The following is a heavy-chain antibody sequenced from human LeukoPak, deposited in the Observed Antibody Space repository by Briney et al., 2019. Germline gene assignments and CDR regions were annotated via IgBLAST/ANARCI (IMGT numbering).Heavy chain of an antibody. CDR3: ARDRHDLWSGPVSY. Sequence: ASVKVSCKTSGYSFMSYGISWVRQAPGQGLEWMGWISTYNGNTNYAQNLQGRVTMTTDRSTSTAYMELRNLRSDDTAVYYCARDRHDLWSGPVSYWGLGTLVIVSS. D-gene: IGHD3-3*01. CDR1: GYSFMSYG. CDR2: ISTYNGNT. J-gene: IGHJ4*02. V-gene: IGHV1-18*01.